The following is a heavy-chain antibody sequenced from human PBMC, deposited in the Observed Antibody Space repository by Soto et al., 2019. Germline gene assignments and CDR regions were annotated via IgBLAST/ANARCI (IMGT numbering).Heavy chain of an antibody. Sequence: SETLSLTCTVSGGSISSSSYYWGWIRQPPGKGLEWIGSIYYSGSTYYNPSLKSRVTISVDTSKNQFSLKLSSVTAADTAVYYCARGGGGSYSSGDYWGQGTLVTVSS. CDR1: GGSISSSSYY. J-gene: IGHJ4*02. V-gene: IGHV4-39*01. CDR3: ARGGGGSYSSGDY. CDR2: IYYSGST. D-gene: IGHD1-26*01.